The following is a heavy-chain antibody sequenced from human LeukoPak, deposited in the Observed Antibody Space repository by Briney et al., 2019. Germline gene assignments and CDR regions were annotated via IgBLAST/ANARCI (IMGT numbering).Heavy chain of an antibody. J-gene: IGHJ4*02. CDR3: ARESKGLALDY. CDR2: IIPILGIA. D-gene: IGHD6-19*01. V-gene: IGHV1-69*04. CDR1: GGTFSSYA. Sequence: ASVKVSCKASGGTFSSYAISWVRQAPGQGLEWMGRIIPILGIANYAQKFQGRVTITADKSTSTAYMELSSLRSEDTAVYYCARESKGLALDYWGQGTLVTVSS.